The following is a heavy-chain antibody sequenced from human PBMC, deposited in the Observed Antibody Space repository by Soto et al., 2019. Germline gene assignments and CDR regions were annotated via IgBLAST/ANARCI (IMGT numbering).Heavy chain of an antibody. Sequence: ASVKVSCKASGYTFTHYYIHWVRQAPGQGLEWMGMINPSGGSTSYAQKFQGRLTMTTDTSTNTVYIELSSLRSEDTAVYYCARPPFPGCINAICYPLDFWGQGALVTVSS. D-gene: IGHD2-8*01. V-gene: IGHV1-46*01. CDR3: ARPPFPGCINAICYPLDF. J-gene: IGHJ4*02. CDR2: INPSGGST. CDR1: GYTFTHYY.